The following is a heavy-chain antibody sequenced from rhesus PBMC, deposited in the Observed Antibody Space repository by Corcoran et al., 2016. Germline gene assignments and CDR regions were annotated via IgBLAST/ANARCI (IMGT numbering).Heavy chain of an antibody. CDR1: GGSFSSYW. V-gene: IGHV4-80*01. Sequence: QVQLQESGPGLVKPSETLSLTCAVSGGSFSSYWWSWIRQPPGKGLEWIGGINGNSGRTNYTPARKSRVTISKDASKNQFSLKLSSVTAADTAVYYCARMNTVYWYFDLWGPGTPITISS. J-gene: IGHJ2*01. CDR3: ARMNTVYWYFDL. D-gene: IGHD4-23*01. CDR2: INGNSGRT.